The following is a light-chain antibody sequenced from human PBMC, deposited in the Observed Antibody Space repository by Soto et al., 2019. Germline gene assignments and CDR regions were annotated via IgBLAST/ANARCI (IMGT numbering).Light chain of an antibody. V-gene: IGKV4-1*01. J-gene: IGKJ2*01. CDR3: QQHYATPPT. CDR2: WAS. CDR1: QSVLYSSNNKNS. Sequence: DIVMTQSPDSLAVALGERATINCKSSQSVLYSSNNKNSLVWYRQKPGQPPKLLIYWASTRESGVPDRFSGSGSWTDFTLTISSLQAEDVAVYYCQQHYATPPTFGQGTKLEIK.